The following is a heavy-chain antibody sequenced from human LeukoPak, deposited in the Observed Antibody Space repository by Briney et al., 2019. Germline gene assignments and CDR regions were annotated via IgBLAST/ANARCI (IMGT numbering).Heavy chain of an antibody. CDR2: ITSSSSYI. J-gene: IGHJ4*02. V-gene: IGHV3-21*01. CDR3: ATSRSWYYFDC. CDR1: GFSFSVYW. D-gene: IGHD6-13*01. Sequence: PGGSLRLSCAASGFSFSVYWMHWVRQAPGKGPVWVSSITSSSSYIYYADSVKGRFTISRDNAKNSLYLQMNSLRAEDTAVYYCATSRSWYYFDCWGQGTLVTVSS.